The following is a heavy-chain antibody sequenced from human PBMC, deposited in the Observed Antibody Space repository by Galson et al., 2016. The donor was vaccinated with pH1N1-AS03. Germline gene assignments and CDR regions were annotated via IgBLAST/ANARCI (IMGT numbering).Heavy chain of an antibody. J-gene: IGHJ6*02. CDR2: MSYHGVHT. CDR3: AREKINVGADYYGMDV. V-gene: IGHV3-30-3*01. D-gene: IGHD1-26*01. CDR1: GFTVTSFA. Sequence: SLRLSCAASGFTVTSFAMHWVRQAPGKGLEWLTVMSYHGVHTYYADSVKGRFTISRDNSKNTLYLQVNSLRAEDTAVYYCAREKINVGADYYGMDVWGQGTTVTVSS.